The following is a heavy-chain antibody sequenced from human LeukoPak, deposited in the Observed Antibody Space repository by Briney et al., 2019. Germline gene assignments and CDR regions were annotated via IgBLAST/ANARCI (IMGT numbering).Heavy chain of an antibody. CDR3: ARDQGY. J-gene: IGHJ4*02. CDR1: GDSISNYY. CDR2: IYHSGST. Sequence: PSETLSLTCTVSGDSISNYYWSWIRQPPGKGLEWIGYIYHSGSTYYNPSLKSRVTISVDRSKNQFSLKLSSVTAADTAVYYCARDQGYWGQGTLVTVSS. V-gene: IGHV4-59*12.